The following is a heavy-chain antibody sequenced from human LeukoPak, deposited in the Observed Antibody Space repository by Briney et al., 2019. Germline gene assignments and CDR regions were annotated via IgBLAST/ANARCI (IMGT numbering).Heavy chain of an antibody. CDR1: GYTFTGYG. CDR2: ISAYNGNT. CDR3: ARGIAARRWFDY. V-gene: IGHV1-18*01. D-gene: IGHD6-6*01. Sequence: VASVKVSCKASGYTFTGYGISWVRQAPGQGLEWMGWISAYNGNTNYAQKLQGRVTMTRDTSISTAYMELSRLRSDDTAVYYCARGIAARRWFDYWGQGTLVTVSS. J-gene: IGHJ4*02.